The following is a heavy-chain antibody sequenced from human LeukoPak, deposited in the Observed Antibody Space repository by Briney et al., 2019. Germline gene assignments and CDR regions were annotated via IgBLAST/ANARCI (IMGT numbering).Heavy chain of an antibody. CDR2: IYYSGST. V-gene: IGHV4-61*01. D-gene: IGHD4-17*01. Sequence: SETLSLTCAVSGDSVSSSSYYWSWFRQPPGEGLEWIGYIYYSGSTNYNPSLKSRVTISVDTSKNQFSLKLSSVTAADTAVYYCARAYGDYANFDYWGQGTLVTVSS. CDR3: ARAYGDYANFDY. CDR1: GDSVSSSSYY. J-gene: IGHJ4*02.